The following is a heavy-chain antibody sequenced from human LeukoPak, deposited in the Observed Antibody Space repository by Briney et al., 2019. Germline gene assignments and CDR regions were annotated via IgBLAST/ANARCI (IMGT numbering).Heavy chain of an antibody. CDR3: ARMTTVVNWFDP. CDR1: GGSISSGGYS. CDR2: IYHSGST. J-gene: IGHJ5*02. D-gene: IGHD4-11*01. Sequence: SETLSLTCAVSGGSISSGGYSWSWIRQPPGKGLEWIGYIYHSGSTYYNPSLKSRVTISVDRSKNQFSLKLSSVTAADTAVYYCARMTTVVNWFDPWGQGTLVTVSS. V-gene: IGHV4-30-2*01.